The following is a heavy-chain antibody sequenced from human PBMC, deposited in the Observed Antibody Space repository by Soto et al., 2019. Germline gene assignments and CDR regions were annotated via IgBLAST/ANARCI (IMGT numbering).Heavy chain of an antibody. Sequence: VGSLRLSCAASGFTFSSYGMHWVRQAPGKGLEWVAVIWYDGSNKYYADSVKGRFTISRDNSKNTLYLQMNSLRAEDTAVYYCARPRGYYDSSGYYDYWGQGTLVTVSS. V-gene: IGHV3-33*01. J-gene: IGHJ4*02. D-gene: IGHD3-22*01. CDR3: ARPRGYYDSSGYYDY. CDR2: IWYDGSNK. CDR1: GFTFSSYG.